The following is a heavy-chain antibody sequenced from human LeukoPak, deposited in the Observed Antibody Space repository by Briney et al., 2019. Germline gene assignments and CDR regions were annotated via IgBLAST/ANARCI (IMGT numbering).Heavy chain of an antibody. V-gene: IGHV4-34*01. J-gene: IGHJ4*02. Sequence: SETLSLTCAVYGGSFSGYYWSWIRQPPGKGLEWIGEINHSGSTNYNPSLKSRVTISVDTSKNQFSLKLSSVTAADTAVYYCARIKIRLWVDYWGQGTLVTVSS. CDR1: GGSFSGYY. D-gene: IGHD5-18*01. CDR2: INHSGST. CDR3: ARIKIRLWVDY.